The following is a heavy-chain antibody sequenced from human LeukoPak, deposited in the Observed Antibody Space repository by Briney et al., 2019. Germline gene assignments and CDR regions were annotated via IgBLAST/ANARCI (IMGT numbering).Heavy chain of an antibody. Sequence: SETLSLTCTVSGGSISSGDYYWSWIRQPPGKGLEWIGYIYYSGSTNYNPSLKSRVTISVDTSKNQFSLKLSSVTAADTAVYYCARGRGQWLVRPLYYFDYWGQGTLVTVSS. D-gene: IGHD6-19*01. V-gene: IGHV4-30-4*01. CDR1: GGSISSGDYY. CDR3: ARGRGQWLVRPLYYFDY. J-gene: IGHJ4*02. CDR2: IYYSGST.